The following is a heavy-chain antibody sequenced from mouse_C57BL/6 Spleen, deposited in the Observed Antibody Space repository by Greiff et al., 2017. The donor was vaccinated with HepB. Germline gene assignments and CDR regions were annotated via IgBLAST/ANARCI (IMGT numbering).Heavy chain of an antibody. D-gene: IGHD3-2*02. V-gene: IGHV1-78*01. J-gene: IGHJ2*01. CDR2: IYPRDGST. Sequence: VQLQQSDAELVKPGASVKISCKVSGYTFTDHTIHWMKQRPEQGLEWIGYIYPRDGSTKYNEKFKGKATFTADKSSSTAYMQLNSLKAEDSAVYFCAGAQGGTNFDYWGQGATLTVSS. CDR3: AGAQGGTNFDY. CDR1: GYTFTDHT.